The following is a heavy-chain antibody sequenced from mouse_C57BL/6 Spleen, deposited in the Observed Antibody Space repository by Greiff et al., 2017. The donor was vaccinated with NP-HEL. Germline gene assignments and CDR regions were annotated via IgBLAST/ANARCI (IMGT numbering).Heavy chain of an antibody. Sequence: VKLMESGPGLVAPSQSLSITCTVSGFSLTSYGVHWVRQPPGKGLEWLVVIWSDGSTTYNSALKSRLSISKDNSKSQVFLKMNSLQTDDTAMYYCARHTYYSNYDYAMDYWGQGTSVTVSS. CDR1: GFSLTSYG. CDR2: IWSDGST. V-gene: IGHV2-6-1*01. D-gene: IGHD2-5*01. J-gene: IGHJ4*01. CDR3: ARHTYYSNYDYAMDY.